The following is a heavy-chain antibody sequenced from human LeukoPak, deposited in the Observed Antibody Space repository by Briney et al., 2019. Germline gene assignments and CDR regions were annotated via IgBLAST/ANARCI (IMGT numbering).Heavy chain of an antibody. Sequence: GGSLRLSCAASGFTFRTYWMSWVRQAPGKGLEWVANIKQDGSEKYYVDSVKGRFTISRDNAKNSLYLQMNSLRAEDTAVYYCARGGCGSLRYFDWLCYYYYYYMDVWGKGTTVTISS. V-gene: IGHV3-7*01. CDR2: IKQDGSEK. D-gene: IGHD3-9*01. CDR3: ARGGCGSLRYFDWLCYYYYYYMDV. J-gene: IGHJ6*03. CDR1: GFTFRTYW.